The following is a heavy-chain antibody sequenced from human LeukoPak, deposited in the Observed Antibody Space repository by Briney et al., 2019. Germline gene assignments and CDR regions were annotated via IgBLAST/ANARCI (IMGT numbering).Heavy chain of an antibody. Sequence: TGGSLRLSCAASGFTFDDYAMHWVRQVPGKGLEWVAGISWNGGIIGSADSVKGRFTISRDNAKHSLSLQMNSLRAEDTALYYCAKEPLYGSGSYGMTSGAKGPRSPSP. CDR3: AKEPLYGSGSYGMTS. J-gene: IGHJ6*02. CDR2: ISWNGGII. CDR1: GFTFDDYA. D-gene: IGHD3-10*01. V-gene: IGHV3-9*01.